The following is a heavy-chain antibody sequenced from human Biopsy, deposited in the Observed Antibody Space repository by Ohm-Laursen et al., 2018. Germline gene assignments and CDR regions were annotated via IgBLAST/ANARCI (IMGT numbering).Heavy chain of an antibody. CDR2: IFKDGNT. CDR3: ARVGSGWAPFDK. CDR1: GYSISSDYR. J-gene: IGHJ4*02. Sequence: GTLSLTCAVSGYSISSDYRWGWIRQAPGKTLEWLGNIFKDGNTHYNPSLRSRLTISIDTSKNPFSLMMTSVSGADTGVYFCARVGSGWAPFDKWGPGTLVTVSS. D-gene: IGHD6-19*01. V-gene: IGHV4-38-2*01.